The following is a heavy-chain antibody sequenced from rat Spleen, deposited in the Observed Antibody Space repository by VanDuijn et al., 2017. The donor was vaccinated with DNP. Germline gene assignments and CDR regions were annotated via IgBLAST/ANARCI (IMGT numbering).Heavy chain of an antibody. V-gene: IGHV5-22*01. D-gene: IGHD1-5*01. Sequence: EVQLVESGGDLVQPGRSMKLSCATSGFTFSNYDMAWVRQAPTKGLEWVAYISYDGGRIYYGDSVKGRFTISRDNAKSTLYLQMNSLRSEDMATYYCARGSITTFDYWGQGVMVTVSS. CDR3: ARGSITTFDY. J-gene: IGHJ2*01. CDR2: ISYDGGRI. CDR1: GFTFSNYD.